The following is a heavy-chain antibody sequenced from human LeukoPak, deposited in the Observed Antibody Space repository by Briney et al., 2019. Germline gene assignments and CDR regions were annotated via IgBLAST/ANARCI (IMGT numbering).Heavy chain of an antibody. CDR2: IYYSGST. V-gene: IGHV4-59*01. Sequence: SETLSLTCTVSGGSINGYYWSWIRQPPGKGLEWIGYIYYSGSTNYNPSLKSRVTIFLDMSMNQFSLRLNSVTAADTAVYYCTREPDTVTGGVWGQGTRVTVSS. CDR1: GGSINGYY. J-gene: IGHJ4*02. CDR3: TREPDTVTGGV. D-gene: IGHD4-17*01.